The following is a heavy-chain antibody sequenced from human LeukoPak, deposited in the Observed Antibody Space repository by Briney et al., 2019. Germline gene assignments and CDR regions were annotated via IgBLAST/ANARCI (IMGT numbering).Heavy chain of an antibody. CDR2: IYSGGST. V-gene: IGHV3-53*05. Sequence: GGSLRLSCAASGFTVSSNYMSWVRQAPGKGLEWVSVIYSGGSTYYADSVKGRFTISRDNSKNTLYLQMNSLRAEDTAVYYCARGGYYDFWSGYSTHDAFDIWGQGTMVTVSS. CDR3: ARGGYYDFWSGYSTHDAFDI. D-gene: IGHD3-3*01. CDR1: GFTVSSNY. J-gene: IGHJ3*02.